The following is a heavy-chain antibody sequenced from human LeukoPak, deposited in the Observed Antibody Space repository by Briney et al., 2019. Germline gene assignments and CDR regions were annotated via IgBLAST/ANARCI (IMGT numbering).Heavy chain of an antibody. CDR3: VILHNYAE. Sequence: GGSLRLSCAASGFPFSTYDMNWVRQAPGKGLEWVSGISGSAYSTYYADSVKGRFTVSRDNSKNTLYLQMHSLRVEETAVYYCVILHNYAEWGQGTLVTVSS. J-gene: IGHJ4*02. CDR1: GFPFSTYD. V-gene: IGHV3-23*01. D-gene: IGHD2-2*01. CDR2: ISGSAYST.